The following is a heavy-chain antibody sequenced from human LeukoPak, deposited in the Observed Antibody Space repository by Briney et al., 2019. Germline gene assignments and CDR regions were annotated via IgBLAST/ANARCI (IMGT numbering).Heavy chain of an antibody. D-gene: IGHD6-13*01. V-gene: IGHV4-61*08. CDR3: ARAPRTIAATRRDAFDI. J-gene: IGHJ3*02. CDR2: IYYSGST. CDR1: GGSISSGDYYWGGDYY. Sequence: SETLSPTCTVSGGSISSGDYYWGGDYYWSWIRQPPGKGLEWIGYIYYSGSTNYNPSLKSRVTISVDTSKNQFSLKLSSVTAADTAVYYCARAPRTIAATRRDAFDIWGQGTMVTVSS.